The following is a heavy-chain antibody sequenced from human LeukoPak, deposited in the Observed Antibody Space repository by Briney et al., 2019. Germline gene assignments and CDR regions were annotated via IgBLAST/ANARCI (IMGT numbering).Heavy chain of an antibody. D-gene: IGHD2-2*02. Sequence: GGSLRLSCAASGFPFSTHSLNWVRQAPGKGLEWISYISSSGSTIYYADSVNGRFTISRDNAKNSLYLQMNSLRAEDTAVYYCARESRPRYCSSTSCYTAFDYWGQGTLVTVSS. J-gene: IGHJ4*02. V-gene: IGHV3-48*04. CDR1: GFPFSTHS. CDR3: ARESRPRYCSSTSCYTAFDY. CDR2: ISSSGSTI.